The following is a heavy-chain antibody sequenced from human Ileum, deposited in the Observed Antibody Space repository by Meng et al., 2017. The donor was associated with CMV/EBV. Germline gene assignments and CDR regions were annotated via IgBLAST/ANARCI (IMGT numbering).Heavy chain of an antibody. D-gene: IGHD4-11*01. J-gene: IGHJ4*02. CDR1: GVSITSDYY. Sequence: SETLSLTCTVSGVSITSDYYWCWIRQPPGKGLEWIGSVYYTGSPYYSPSLKSRVIISVDTSKNQLSLKVPSVIAADTATYYCASPTGSYGNYAYWGQGILVTVSS. CDR3: ASPTGSYGNYAY. CDR2: VYYTGSP. V-gene: IGHV4-39*01.